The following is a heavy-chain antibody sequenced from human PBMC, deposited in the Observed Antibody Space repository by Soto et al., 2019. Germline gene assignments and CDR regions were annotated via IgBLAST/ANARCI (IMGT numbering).Heavy chain of an antibody. Sequence: QLQLQESGSGLVKPSQTLSLTCTVSGGSISSGGYSWTWIRQSPGKGLEWIGYTYQSGSAYYNPSLKSRVTISVDRSKNQFSLNLTSVTAADTAVYYCARDYYGMDVWGQGTTATVSS. CDR1: GGSISSGGYS. CDR3: ARDYYGMDV. V-gene: IGHV4-30-2*06. J-gene: IGHJ6*02. CDR2: TYQSGSA.